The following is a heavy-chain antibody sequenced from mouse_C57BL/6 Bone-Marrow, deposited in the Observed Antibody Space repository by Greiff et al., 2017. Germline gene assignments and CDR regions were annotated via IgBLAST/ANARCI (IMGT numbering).Heavy chain of an antibody. CDR1: GYTFTSYW. Sequence: QVQLQQPGAELVMPGASVKLSCKASGYTFTSYWMHWVKQRPGQGLEWIGEIDPSDSYTNYNQKFKGKSTLTVDKSSSTAYMQLSSLTSEDSAVYYCARGQGVAQGTGDYFDYWGQGTTLTVSS. CDR3: ARGQGVAQGTGDYFDY. D-gene: IGHD1-3*01. CDR2: IDPSDSYT. V-gene: IGHV1-69*01. J-gene: IGHJ2*01.